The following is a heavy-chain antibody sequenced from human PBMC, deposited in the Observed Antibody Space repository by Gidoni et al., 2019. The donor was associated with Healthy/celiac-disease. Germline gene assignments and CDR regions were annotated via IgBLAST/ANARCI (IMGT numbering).Heavy chain of an antibody. V-gene: IGHV4-34*01. CDR1: GGSFSGYY. D-gene: IGHD5-18*01. J-gene: IGHJ4*02. CDR3: ARTWIQLWSPSYYFDY. CDR2: INHSGST. Sequence: QVHLQQWGAGLLQPSETLSLTCAVSGGSFSGYYWSWIRQPPGKGLEWIGEINHSGSTNYNPSLKSRVTISVDTSKNQFSLKLSSVTAADTAVYYCARTWIQLWSPSYYFDYWGQGTLVTVSS.